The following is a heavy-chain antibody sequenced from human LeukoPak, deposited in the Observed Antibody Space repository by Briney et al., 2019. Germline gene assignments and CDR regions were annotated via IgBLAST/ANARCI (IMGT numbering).Heavy chain of an antibody. D-gene: IGHD4-17*01. V-gene: IGHV4-39*01. CDR2: IYYSGST. CDR1: GGSISSSSYY. CDR3: HRLFTVTSFDY. J-gene: IGHJ4*02. Sequence: PSETLSLTXTVSGGSISSSSYYWGWIRQPPGKGLDWIGSIYYSGSTYYNPSLKSRVTISVDTSKDQFSLKLSSVTAADTAVYYCHRLFTVTSFDYWGQGTLVTVSS.